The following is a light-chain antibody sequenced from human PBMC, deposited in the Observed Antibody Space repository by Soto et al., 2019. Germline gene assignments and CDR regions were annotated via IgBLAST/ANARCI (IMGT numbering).Light chain of an antibody. CDR2: VNCDGSH. J-gene: IGLJ3*02. CDR1: SGHNSYA. V-gene: IGLV4-69*01. CDR3: QTWSTDIRV. Sequence: QSVLTQSPSASASLGASVKLTCTLSSGHNSYAIAWHQQQPEKGPRYLMKVNCDGSHSKGDGIPDRFSGSSSGAERYLTISSLQSEDEADYYCQTWSTDIRVFGGGTKLTVL.